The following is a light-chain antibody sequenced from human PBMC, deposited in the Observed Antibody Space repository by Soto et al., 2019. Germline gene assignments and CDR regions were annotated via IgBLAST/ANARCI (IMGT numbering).Light chain of an antibody. CDR3: ATRDDSLNGRA. Sequence: QAVVTQPPSASGTPGQRVTISCSGSSSNIGSNYVYWYQQLPGTAPKLLIYRNNQRPSGVPDRFSGSKSGTSASLAISGLQSEDEADYYCATRDDSLNGRAFGGGTQLTVL. J-gene: IGLJ2*01. CDR1: SSNIGSNY. CDR2: RNN. V-gene: IGLV1-47*01.